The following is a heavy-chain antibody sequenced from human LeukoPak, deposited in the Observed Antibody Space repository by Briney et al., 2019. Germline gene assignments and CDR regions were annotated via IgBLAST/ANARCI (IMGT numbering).Heavy chain of an antibody. Sequence: GASVKVSCKASGYTFTSYYMHWVRQAPGQGLEWMGIINPSGGSTSYAQKFQGRVTMTRDTSTSTVYMELSSLRSEDTAVYYCARVPLWFGGLLTFDYWGQGTLVTVSS. J-gene: IGHJ4*02. D-gene: IGHD3-10*01. CDR3: ARVPLWFGGLLTFDY. CDR2: INPSGGST. CDR1: GYTFTSYY. V-gene: IGHV1-46*01.